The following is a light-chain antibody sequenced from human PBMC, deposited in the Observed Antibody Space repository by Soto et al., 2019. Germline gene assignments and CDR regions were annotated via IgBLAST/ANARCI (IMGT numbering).Light chain of an antibody. CDR1: SSDVGGYNY. CDR3: CSYAGSYIWV. CDR2: DVT. J-gene: IGLJ3*02. V-gene: IGLV2-11*01. Sequence: QPALTQPRSVSGSPGQSVTISCTGTSSDVGGYNYVSWYQHHPGKAPKVMIYDVTNRPSGVPDRFSGSKSANTASLTISGLQAEDEADYYCCSYAGSYIWVFGGGTKLTVL.